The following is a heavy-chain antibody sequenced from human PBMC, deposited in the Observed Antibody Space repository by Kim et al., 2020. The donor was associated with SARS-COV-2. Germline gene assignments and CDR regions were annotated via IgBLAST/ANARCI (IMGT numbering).Heavy chain of an antibody. CDR3: ARPVDQYCSGGSCYGNAFDI. Sequence: SETLSLTCTVSGGSISSSSYYWGWIRQPPGKGLEWIGSIYYSGSTYYNPSLKSRVTISVDTSKNQFSLKLSSVTAADTAVYYCARPVDQYCSGGSCYGNAFDIWGQGTMVTVSS. CDR1: GGSISSSSYY. V-gene: IGHV4-39*01. D-gene: IGHD2-15*01. CDR2: IYYSGST. J-gene: IGHJ3*02.